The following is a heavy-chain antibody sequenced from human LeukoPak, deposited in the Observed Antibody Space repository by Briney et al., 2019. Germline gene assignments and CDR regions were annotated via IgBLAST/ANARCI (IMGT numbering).Heavy chain of an antibody. CDR1: GFTFSLHA. CDR3: AREERGLAIDY. CDR2: INSNGDRT. Sequence: GGSLRLSCAASGFTFSLHAMHWVRQAPGKGLEYVSAINSNGDRTYYANSLKGRFIISRDNSKNTLFLQMGSLRPEDIGVYYCAREERGLAIDYWGQGTLVTVSS. D-gene: IGHD5-12*01. J-gene: IGHJ4*02. V-gene: IGHV3-64*01.